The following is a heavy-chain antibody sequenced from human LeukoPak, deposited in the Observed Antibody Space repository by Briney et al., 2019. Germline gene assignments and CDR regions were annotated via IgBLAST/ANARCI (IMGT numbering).Heavy chain of an antibody. Sequence: GGSLRLSCAASGFTFSSYSMNWVRQAPGKGLELVSSISSSSKYIYYSDSLKGRFTISRDNAKNPLYLQMNSLRAEDTAVYYCARDRGSYAVDYWGQGTLVTVSS. CDR1: GFTFSSYS. V-gene: IGHV3-21*01. J-gene: IGHJ4*02. D-gene: IGHD1-26*01. CDR3: ARDRGSYAVDY. CDR2: ISSSSKYI.